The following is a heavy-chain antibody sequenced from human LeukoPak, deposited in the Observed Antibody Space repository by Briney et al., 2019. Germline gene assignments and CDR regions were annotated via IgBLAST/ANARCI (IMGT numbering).Heavy chain of an antibody. J-gene: IGHJ4*02. V-gene: IGHV1-69*01. CDR2: IIPIFGTA. CDR1: GGTFXXXA. D-gene: IGHD5-24*01. CDR3: ARTSREMATGYLGY. Sequence: KXXXXAXGGTFXXXAISWVRQAPGQGXEWMGGIIPIFGTANYAQKFQGRVTITADESTSTAYMELSSLRSEDTAVYYCARTSREMATGYLGYWGQGTLVTVSS.